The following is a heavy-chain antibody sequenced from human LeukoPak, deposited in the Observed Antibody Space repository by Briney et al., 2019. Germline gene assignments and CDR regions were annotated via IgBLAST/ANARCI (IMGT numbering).Heavy chain of an antibody. V-gene: IGHV1-46*01. D-gene: IGHD6-13*01. J-gene: IGHJ4*02. CDR3: ARDSGESSSWYTAYYFDY. Sequence: ASVKVSCKASGYTFTSYYMHWVRQAPGQGLEWMGIINPSGGSTSYAQKFQGRVTMTRDTSTSTVYMELSSLRSEDTAVYYCARDSGESSSWYTAYYFDYWGQGTLVTVSS. CDR1: GYTFTSYY. CDR2: INPSGGST.